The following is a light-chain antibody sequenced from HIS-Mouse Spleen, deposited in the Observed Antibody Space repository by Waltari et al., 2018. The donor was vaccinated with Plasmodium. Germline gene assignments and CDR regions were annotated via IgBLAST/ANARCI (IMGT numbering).Light chain of an antibody. V-gene: IGLV2-14*01. Sequence: QSALTQPASVSGSPGQSITISCTGTSSAVGGYNYVSWYQQHPGQAPKLMIYEVSNRPSGVSNRFSGSKSGNTASLTISGLQAEDEADYYCSSYTSSSTLYYVFGTGTKVTVL. CDR2: EVS. J-gene: IGLJ1*01. CDR3: SSYTSSSTLYYV. CDR1: SSAVGGYNY.